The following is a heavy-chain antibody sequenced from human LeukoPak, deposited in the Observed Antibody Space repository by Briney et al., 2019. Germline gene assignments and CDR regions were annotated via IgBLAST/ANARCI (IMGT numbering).Heavy chain of an antibody. CDR2: LYSDGNT. CDR1: GFTVITND. V-gene: IGHV3-53*01. CDR3: ARGVELLAANTLAY. J-gene: IGHJ4*02. D-gene: IGHD1-7*01. Sequence: GGTLRLSCAASGFTVITNDMTWVRQAPGKGLEWVSVLYSDGNTKYADSVQGRFTISRDNSKNTLYLEMNSLSPDDAAVYYCARGVELLAANTLAYWGQGTLVTVSS.